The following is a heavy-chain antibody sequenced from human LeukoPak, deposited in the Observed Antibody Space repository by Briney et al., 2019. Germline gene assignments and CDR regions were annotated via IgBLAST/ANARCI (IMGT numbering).Heavy chain of an antibody. V-gene: IGHV3-9*01. J-gene: IGHJ6*04. CDR2: ISWNSGSI. CDR3: AELGITMIGGV. D-gene: IGHD3-10*02. Sequence: GRSLRLSCAASGFTFDDYAMHWVRQAPGKGLEWVSGISWNSGSIGYADSVKGRFTISRDNAKNSLYLQMKRLRAEDTAVYYCAELGITMIGGVWGKGTTVTISS. CDR1: GFTFDDYA.